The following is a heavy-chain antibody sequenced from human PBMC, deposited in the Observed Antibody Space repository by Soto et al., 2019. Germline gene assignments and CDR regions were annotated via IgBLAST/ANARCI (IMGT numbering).Heavy chain of an antibody. V-gene: IGHV6-1*01. J-gene: IGHJ4*02. D-gene: IGHD6-13*01. CDR1: GDSVSSNSAA. CDR2: TYYRSKWYN. Sequence: PSQTLSLTCAISGDSVSSNSAAWNWIRQSPSRGLEWLGRTYYRSKWYNDYAVSVKSRITINPDTSKNRFSLQLNSVTPEDTAVYYCARDLDPYSSSWLPFDYWGQGTLVTVSS. CDR3: ARDLDPYSSSWLPFDY.